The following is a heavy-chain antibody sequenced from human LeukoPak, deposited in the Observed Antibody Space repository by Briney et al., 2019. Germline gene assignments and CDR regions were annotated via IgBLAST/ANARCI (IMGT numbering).Heavy chain of an antibody. D-gene: IGHD2-8*01. CDR1: GFTFSSYW. Sequence: GALRLSCAASGFTFSSYWMSWARQPPGKGLEWVANIKQDGSEKYYVHSVKGRFTISRDNAKTSRYLQMNRLRAEDTAVYYCARDLWVYAIASFDYWGQGTLVTVSS. V-gene: IGHV3-7*01. J-gene: IGHJ4*02. CDR3: ARDLWVYAIASFDY. CDR2: IKQDGSEK.